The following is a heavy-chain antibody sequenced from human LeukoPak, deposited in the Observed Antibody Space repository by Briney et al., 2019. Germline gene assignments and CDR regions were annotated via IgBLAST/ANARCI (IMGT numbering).Heavy chain of an antibody. CDR3: ARGTTYGMDV. CDR2: INHSGST. D-gene: IGHD1-14*01. J-gene: IGHJ6*02. Sequence: SETLSLTCAVYGGSFSGYYWSWIRQPPGKGLEWIGEINHSGSTNYNPSLKSRVTISVDTSKNQFSLKLSSVTAADTAVYCCARGTTYGMDVWGQGTTVTVSS. CDR1: GGSFSGYY. V-gene: IGHV4-34*01.